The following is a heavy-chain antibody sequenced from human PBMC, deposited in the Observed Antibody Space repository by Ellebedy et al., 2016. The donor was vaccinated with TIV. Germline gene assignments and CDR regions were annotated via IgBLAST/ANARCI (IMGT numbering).Heavy chain of an antibody. J-gene: IGHJ4*02. CDR2: IYYSGST. CDR1: GGSISSYY. Sequence: MPSETLSLTCTVSGGSISSYYWSWIRQPPGKGLEWIGYIYYSGSTHYNPSLKSRVTISVDTSKNPFALNLRSVTAADTAVYYCARDNMGSLDYWGQGILVTVSS. CDR3: ARDNMGSLDY. D-gene: IGHD3-10*01. V-gene: IGHV4-59*12.